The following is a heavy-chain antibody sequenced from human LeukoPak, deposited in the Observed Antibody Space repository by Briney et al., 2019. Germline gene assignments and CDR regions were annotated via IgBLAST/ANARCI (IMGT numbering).Heavy chain of an antibody. CDR2: IYPVDSKT. Sequence: GESLNISSKGSGYSFPNYWIGWVRPMPGKGLGWMGIIYPVDSKTKYSPSFKGQVTISADKSISTAYLQWSSLEASDTAMYYCARPGEHCSGGYCYHWFDPWGQGTLVTVSS. CDR3: ARPGEHCSGGYCYHWFDP. V-gene: IGHV5-51*01. CDR1: GYSFPNYW. J-gene: IGHJ5*02. D-gene: IGHD2-15*01.